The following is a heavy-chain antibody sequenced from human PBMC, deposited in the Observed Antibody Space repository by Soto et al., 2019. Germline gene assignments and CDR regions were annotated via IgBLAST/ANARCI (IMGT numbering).Heavy chain of an antibody. Sequence: ASVKVSCKASGGTFSSYAINWVRQAPGQGLEWMGGIIPIFGTANYAQKFQGRVTITTDESTSTAYMELSSLRSEDTAVYYCARESGSSSHAFDIWGQGTMVTVSS. CDR2: IIPIFGTA. V-gene: IGHV1-69*05. J-gene: IGHJ3*02. CDR1: GGTFSSYA. CDR3: ARESGSSSHAFDI. D-gene: IGHD6-6*01.